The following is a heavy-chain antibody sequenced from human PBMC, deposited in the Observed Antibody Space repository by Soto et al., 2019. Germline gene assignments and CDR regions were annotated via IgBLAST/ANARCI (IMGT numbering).Heavy chain of an antibody. D-gene: IGHD6-13*01. CDR3: ATTAAAAASD. V-gene: IGHV3-7*01. CDR2: IKEDGSTK. Sequence: XGSLRLSCVVSGFTFSSCCMAWVRQAPGKGLEWVANIKEDGSTKFYVDSVKGRFTISRDNAKNSLFLQMNGLRAEDTAVYYCATTAAAAASDWGQGTLVTVSS. J-gene: IGHJ4*02. CDR1: GFTFSSCC.